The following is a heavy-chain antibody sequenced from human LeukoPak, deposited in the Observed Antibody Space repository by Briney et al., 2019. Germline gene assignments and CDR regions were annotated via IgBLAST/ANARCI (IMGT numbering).Heavy chain of an antibody. CDR3: ARDGNDYYDSSGYLNFDY. V-gene: IGHV4-4*07. Sequence: KAPETLSLTCTVSGGSISSYYWSWIRQPAGKGLEWIGRIYTSGSTNHNPSLKSRVTMSVDTSKNQFSLKLSSVTAADTAVYYCARDGNDYYDSSGYLNFDYWGQGTLVTVSS. D-gene: IGHD3-22*01. J-gene: IGHJ4*02. CDR2: IYTSGST. CDR1: GGSISSYY.